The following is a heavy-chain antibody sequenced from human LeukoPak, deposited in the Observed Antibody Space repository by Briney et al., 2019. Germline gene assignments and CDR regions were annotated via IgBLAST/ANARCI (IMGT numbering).Heavy chain of an antibody. D-gene: IGHD5-18*01. J-gene: IGHJ4*02. CDR1: GGSISSSSYY. CDR2: IYYSGST. CDR3: ARAVDTAMEIDY. V-gene: IGHV4-39*07. Sequence: SETLSLTCTVSGGSISSSSYYWGWIRQPQGKGLEWIGSIYYSGSTYYNPSLKSRVTISVDTSKNQFSLKLSSVTAADTAVYYCARAVDTAMEIDYWGQGTLVTVSS.